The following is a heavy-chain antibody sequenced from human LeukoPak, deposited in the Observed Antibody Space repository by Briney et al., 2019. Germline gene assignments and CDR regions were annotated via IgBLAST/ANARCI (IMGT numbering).Heavy chain of an antibody. D-gene: IGHD1-20*01. CDR2: FEPEDGKI. Sequence: GASVKVSCKVSGHTLSKLSMHWLRQAPGKGLEWMGGFEPEDGKIISAQKFLGRVTMTEGTSTDIAYMELTRLTSADTAVYYCAASSPYNWKAHDYWGQGTLLIASS. J-gene: IGHJ4*02. V-gene: IGHV1-24*01. CDR1: GHTLSKLS. CDR3: AASSPYNWKAHDY.